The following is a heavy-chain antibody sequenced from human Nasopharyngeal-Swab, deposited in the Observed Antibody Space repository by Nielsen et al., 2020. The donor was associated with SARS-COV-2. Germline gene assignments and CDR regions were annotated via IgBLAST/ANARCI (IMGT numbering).Heavy chain of an antibody. CDR1: GFTFSSYW. V-gene: IGHV3-20*01. D-gene: IGHD3-10*01. J-gene: IGHJ5*02. CDR2: INWNGGST. CDR3: ARDRYYGSGYNWFDP. Sequence: GESLKISCAASGFTFSSYWMSWVRQAPGKGLEWVSGINWNGGSTGYADSVKGRFTISRDNAKNSLYLQMNSLRAEDTALYHCARDRYYGSGYNWFDPWGQGTLVTVSP.